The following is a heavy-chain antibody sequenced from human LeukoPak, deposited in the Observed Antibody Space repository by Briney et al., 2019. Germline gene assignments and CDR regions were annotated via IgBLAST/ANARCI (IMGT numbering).Heavy chain of an antibody. CDR1: GGSFSGYY. V-gene: IGHV4-34*01. CDR2: INHSGST. Sequence: PSETLSLTCAVYGGSFSGYYWSWIRQPPGKGLEWIGEINHSGSTNYNPSLKSRVTISVDTSKNQFSLKLSSVTAADTAVYYCVRDGICSSTSCYAFDIWGQGTMVTVSS. CDR3: VRDGICSSTSCYAFDI. D-gene: IGHD2-2*01. J-gene: IGHJ3*02.